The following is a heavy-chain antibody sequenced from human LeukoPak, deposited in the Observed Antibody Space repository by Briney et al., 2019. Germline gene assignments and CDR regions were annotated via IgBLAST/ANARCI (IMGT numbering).Heavy chain of an antibody. CDR1: GYTFTGYY. Sequence: ASVYVSCETSGYTFTGYYMHWVRQAPGQGLEWMGWIKPNSGGTNYAQWFQGRVSMTRDTSMSTAYMELSRLRSDDAAVYYCARYCYDSCGSSSDAFDIWGQGTMVTVSS. CDR3: ARYCYDSCGSSSDAFDI. CDR2: IKPNSGGT. J-gene: IGHJ3*02. D-gene: IGHD3-22*01. V-gene: IGHV1-2*02.